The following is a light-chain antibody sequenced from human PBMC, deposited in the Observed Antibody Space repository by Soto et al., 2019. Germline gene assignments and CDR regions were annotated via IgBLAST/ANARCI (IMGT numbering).Light chain of an antibody. CDR3: QQHNNWPWT. CDR2: DAS. J-gene: IGKJ1*01. Sequence: EIVLTQSPATLSLSPGERATLSCRASQSVSSYLAWYQQKPGQAPRLLIYDASNRATGIPARFSGSGSGTDFAFTISSLQPEDFAVYYCQQHNNWPWTFGQGTKVEIK. V-gene: IGKV3-11*01. CDR1: QSVSSY.